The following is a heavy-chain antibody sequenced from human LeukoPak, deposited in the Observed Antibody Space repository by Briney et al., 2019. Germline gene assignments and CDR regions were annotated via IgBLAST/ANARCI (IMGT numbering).Heavy chain of an antibody. CDR2: IYYSGSA. V-gene: IGHV4-39*07. CDR3: ARGGLDVVVPAAITRRDSGYFDY. Sequence: KPSETLSLTCTVSGGSISSSSYYWGWIRQPPGKGLEWIGSIYYSGSAYYNPSLKSRVTISVDTSKNQFSLKLSSVTAANTAVYYCARGGLDVVVPAAITRRDSGYFDYWGQGTLVTVSS. D-gene: IGHD2-2*02. J-gene: IGHJ4*02. CDR1: GGSISSSSYY.